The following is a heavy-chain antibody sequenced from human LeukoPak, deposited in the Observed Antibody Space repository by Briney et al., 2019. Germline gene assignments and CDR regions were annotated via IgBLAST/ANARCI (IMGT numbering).Heavy chain of an antibody. V-gene: IGHV4-59*01. D-gene: IGHD6-19*01. CDR3: ARDKGYSSGWYPYYYYMDV. CDR2: IYDSGST. Sequence: PSETLSLTCTVSGGSISSYYWSWIRQPPGKGLEWIGYIYDSGSTNYNPSLKSRVTISVDTSKNQFSLKLSSVNAADTAVYYCARDKGYSSGWYPYYYYMDVWGKGTTVTVSS. CDR1: GGSISSYY. J-gene: IGHJ6*03.